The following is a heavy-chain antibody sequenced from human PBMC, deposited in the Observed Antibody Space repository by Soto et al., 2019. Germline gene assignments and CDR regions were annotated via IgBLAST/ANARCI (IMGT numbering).Heavy chain of an antibody. CDR3: VFTSNCDFTSFD. Sequence: ISCKGSEENCISYWGGRIRKKTRKGLEWMGIIYPGDSDTRYSPSFQGQVTISADKSISTAYLQWSSLKASDTAMYYCVFTSNCDFTSFD. CDR2: IYPGDSDT. J-gene: IGHJ3*01. CDR1: EENCISYW. D-gene: IGHD3-3*01. V-gene: IGHV5-51*01.